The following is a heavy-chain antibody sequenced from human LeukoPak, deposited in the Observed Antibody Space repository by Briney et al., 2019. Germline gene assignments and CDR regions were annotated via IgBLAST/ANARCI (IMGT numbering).Heavy chain of an antibody. V-gene: IGHV3-7*01. CDR1: GFTFSSFW. Sequence: GSLRLSCAASGFTFSSFWMTWVRQAPGKGLEWVANIKQDGSEKYYVDSVKGRFTISRDNAKNSLFLQMDSLRAEDTAVYYCARDQAGFDPWGRGTRVTVSS. CDR2: IKQDGSEK. CDR3: ARDQAGFDP. J-gene: IGHJ5*02.